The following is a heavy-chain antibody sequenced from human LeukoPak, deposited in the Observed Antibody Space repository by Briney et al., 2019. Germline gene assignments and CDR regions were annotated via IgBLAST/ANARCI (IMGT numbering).Heavy chain of an antibody. CDR1: GLTFNNYG. Sequence: GGSLRLSCAASGLTFNNYGMHWVRQAPGKGLEWVAVTSSDLNVKLYADSVKGRFTISRDNSRSTLYLQMNSLRPEDTAIYYCAREGYYGSGSPPSLYFDYWGQGTLVTVSS. D-gene: IGHD3-10*01. V-gene: IGHV3-30*03. CDR3: AREGYYGSGSPPSLYFDY. CDR2: TSSDLNVK. J-gene: IGHJ4*02.